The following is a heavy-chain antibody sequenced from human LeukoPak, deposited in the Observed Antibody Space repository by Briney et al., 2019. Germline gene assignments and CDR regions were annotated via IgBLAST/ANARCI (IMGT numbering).Heavy chain of an antibody. J-gene: IGHJ6*03. CDR1: GFTFSDYG. D-gene: IGHD1-20*01. CDR2: IRSDGSNK. CDR3: ARGDRYDWDYYYYMDV. V-gene: IGHV3-30*02. Sequence: GGSLTLACAASGFTFSDYGMHWVRQAPGKGLEWVAFIRSDGSNKYYADSVKGRFTISRDNSKLYLQMNSLRAEDTAVHYCARGDRYDWDYYYYMDVWGKGTTVTISS.